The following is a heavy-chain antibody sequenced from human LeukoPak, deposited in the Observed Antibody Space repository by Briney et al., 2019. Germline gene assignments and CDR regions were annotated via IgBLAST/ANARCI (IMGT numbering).Heavy chain of an antibody. CDR2: ISYDGSNK. CDR3: AKGLYGDYDY. CDR1: GFTFSSYA. J-gene: IGHJ4*02. D-gene: IGHD4-17*01. V-gene: IGHV3-30-3*01. Sequence: GGSLRLSCAASGFTFSSYAMHWVRQAPGKGLEWVAVISYDGSNKYYADSVKGRFTIPRDNSKNTLYLQMNSLRAEDTAVYYCAKGLYGDYDYWGQGTLVTVSS.